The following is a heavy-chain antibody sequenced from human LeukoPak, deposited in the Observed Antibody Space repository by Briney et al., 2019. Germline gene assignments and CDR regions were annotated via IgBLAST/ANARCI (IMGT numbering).Heavy chain of an antibody. Sequence: ASVKVSCKASGYTFTSYDINWVRQATGQGLEWMGWMNPNSGNTGYAQKFQGRVTMTRNTSISTAYMELSSLRSEDTAVYYCARGYSSGWSLCYYYYGMDVWGQGTTVTVSS. CDR3: ARGYSSGWSLCYYYYGMDV. J-gene: IGHJ6*02. V-gene: IGHV1-8*01. D-gene: IGHD6-19*01. CDR2: MNPNSGNT. CDR1: GYTFTSYD.